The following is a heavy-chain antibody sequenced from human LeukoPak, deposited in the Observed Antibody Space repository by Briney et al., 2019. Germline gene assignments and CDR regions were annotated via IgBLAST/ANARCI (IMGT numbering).Heavy chain of an antibody. CDR3: ARVAPPNDHGDCWGYFDY. CDR1: GYTFTSYG. CDR2: ISAYNGNT. V-gene: IGHV1-18*04. J-gene: IGHJ4*02. D-gene: IGHD4-17*01. Sequence: ASVKVSCKASGYTFTSYGISWVRQAPGQGLEWMGWISAYNGNTNYAQKLQGRVTMTTDTSTSTAYMELRSLRSDDTAVYYCARVAPPNDHGDCWGYFDYWGQGTLVTVSS.